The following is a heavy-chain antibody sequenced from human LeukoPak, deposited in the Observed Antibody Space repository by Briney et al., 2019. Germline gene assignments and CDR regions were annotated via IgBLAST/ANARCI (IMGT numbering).Heavy chain of an antibody. CDR1: GFTFTSSA. V-gene: IGHV1-2*02. J-gene: IGHJ4*02. Sequence: ASVKVSCKASGFTFTSSAVQWVRQARGQGLEWMGWINPNSGGTNYAQKFQGRVTMTRDTSISTAYMELSRLRSDDTAVYYCARVIVRLEPHEGFDYWGQGTLVTVSS. CDR2: INPNSGGT. D-gene: IGHD1-1*01. CDR3: ARVIVRLEPHEGFDY.